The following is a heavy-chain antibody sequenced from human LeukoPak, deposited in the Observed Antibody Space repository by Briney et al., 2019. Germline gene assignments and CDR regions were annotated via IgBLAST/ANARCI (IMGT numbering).Heavy chain of an antibody. CDR2: IKRHTDGATT. Sequence: GGSLRLSCAASGFTFSNAWMSWVRQAPGKGLEWVGRIKRHTDGATTDYAAPVKGRFTISRDDSKNTLYLHMNSLKTEDTAVYYCTTVYDTLTGYYLVDYWGQGTLVTVSS. J-gene: IGHJ4*02. CDR3: TTVYDTLTGYYLVDY. D-gene: IGHD3-9*01. V-gene: IGHV3-15*01. CDR1: GFTFSNAW.